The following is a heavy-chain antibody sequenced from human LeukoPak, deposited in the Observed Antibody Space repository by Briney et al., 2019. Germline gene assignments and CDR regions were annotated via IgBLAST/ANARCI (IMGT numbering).Heavy chain of an antibody. CDR1: GGSISSYY. V-gene: IGHV4-59*08. D-gene: IGHD3-10*01. CDR3: AGWPPRITMVRGVINP. CDR2: IYYSGST. J-gene: IGHJ5*02. Sequence: SETLSLTCTVSGGSISSYYWSWIRQPPGKGLEWIGYIYYSGSTNYNPSLKSRVTISVDTSKNQFSLKLSSVTAADTAVYYCAGWPPRITMVRGVINPWGQGTLATVSS.